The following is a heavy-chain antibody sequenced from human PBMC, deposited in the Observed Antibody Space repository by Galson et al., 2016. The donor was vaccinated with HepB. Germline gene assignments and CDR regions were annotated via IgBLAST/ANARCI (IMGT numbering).Heavy chain of an antibody. CDR1: GYSFTSYW. V-gene: IGHV5-51*01. CDR3: ARRGYYDFWSGYFTGWFDP. D-gene: IGHD3-3*01. CDR2: IYPGDSDT. J-gene: IGHJ5*02. Sequence: QSGAEVKKPGESLKISCKGSGYSFTSYWIGWVRQMPGKGLEWMGIIYPGDSDTSYSPSFQGQATISADKSISTAYLQWSSLKASDTAMYYCARRGYYDFWSGYFTGWFDPWGQGTLVTVSS.